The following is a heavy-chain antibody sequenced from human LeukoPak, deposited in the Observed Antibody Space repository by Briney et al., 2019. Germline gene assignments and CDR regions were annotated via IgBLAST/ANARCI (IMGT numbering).Heavy chain of an antibody. V-gene: IGHV3-20*04. CDR2: INWNGGST. J-gene: IGHJ4*02. Sequence: PGGSLRLSCAASGFTFDDYGMSWVRQAPGKGLEWVPGINWNGGSTGYADSVKGRFTISRENAQNSLYLQMNSLRAEDTALYYCARGARGVSGYYFDFWGQGTLVTVSS. D-gene: IGHD3-10*01. CDR1: GFTFDDYG. CDR3: ARGARGVSGYYFDF.